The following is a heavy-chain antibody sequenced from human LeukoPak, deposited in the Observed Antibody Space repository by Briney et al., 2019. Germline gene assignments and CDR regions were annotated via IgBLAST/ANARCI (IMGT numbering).Heavy chain of an antibody. V-gene: IGHV4-34*01. CDR2: INHSGST. J-gene: IGHJ6*03. CDR1: GGSFSGYY. D-gene: IGHD2-2*01. Sequence: SETLSLTCAVYGGSFSGYYWSWIRQPPGKGLEWIGEINHSGSTNYNPSLKSRVTISVDTSKNQFSLKLSSVTAADTAVYYCARRYCSGADCYGGDSYYYMDVWGKGTTVTISS. CDR3: ARRYCSGADCYGGDSYYYMDV.